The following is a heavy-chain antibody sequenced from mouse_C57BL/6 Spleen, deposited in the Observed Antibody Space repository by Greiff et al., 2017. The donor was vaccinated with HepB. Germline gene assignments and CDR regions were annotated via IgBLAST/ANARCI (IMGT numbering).Heavy chain of an antibody. J-gene: IGHJ3*01. CDR1: GYTFTSYG. V-gene: IGHV1-81*01. CDR3: AREAGNGSWFAY. CDR2: IYPRSGNT. Sequence: QVQLQQSGAELARPGASVKLSCKASGYTFTSYGISWVKQRTGQGLEWIGEIYPRSGNTYYNEKFKGKATLTADKSSSTAYMELRLLTSEDSAVYFCAREAGNGSWFAYWGQGTLVTVSA. D-gene: IGHD1-2*01.